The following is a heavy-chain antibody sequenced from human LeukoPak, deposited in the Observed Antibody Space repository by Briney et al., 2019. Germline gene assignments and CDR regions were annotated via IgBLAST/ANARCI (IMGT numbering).Heavy chain of an antibody. CDR1: GFTFSSYA. CDR3: AKVPTLWFGELFMYYFDY. D-gene: IGHD3-10*01. CDR2: ISGSGGST. J-gene: IGHJ4*02. Sequence: GGSLRLSCAASGFTFSSYAMSWARQAPGKGLEWVSAISGSGGSTYYADSVKGRFTISRDNSKNTLYLQMNSLRAEDTAVYYCAKVPTLWFGELFMYYFDYWGQGTLVTVSS. V-gene: IGHV3-23*01.